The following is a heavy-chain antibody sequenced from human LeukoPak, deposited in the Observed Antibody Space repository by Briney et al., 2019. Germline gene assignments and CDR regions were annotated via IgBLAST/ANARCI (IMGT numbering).Heavy chain of an antibody. J-gene: IGHJ4*02. CDR2: IYSGGNT. CDR1: GFTVSSNY. D-gene: IGHD2-15*01. V-gene: IGHV3-53*01. CDR3: ARGGGGTYWDY. Sequence: GSLRLSCAASGFTVSSNYMNWVRQAPGRGLEWLSVIYSGGNTYYADSVKGRFTISRDNAKNSLYLQMNSLRDDDTAVYYCARGGGGTYWDYWGQGTLVTVSS.